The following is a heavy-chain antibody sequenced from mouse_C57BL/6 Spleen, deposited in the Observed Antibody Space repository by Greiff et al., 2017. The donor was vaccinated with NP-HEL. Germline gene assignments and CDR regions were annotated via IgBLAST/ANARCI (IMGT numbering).Heavy chain of an antibody. CDR3: ARNGKIPFAY. CDR1: GYSITSGYY. CDR2: ISYDGSN. J-gene: IGHJ3*01. D-gene: IGHD1-1*01. V-gene: IGHV3-6*01. Sequence: EVHLVESGPGLVKPSQSLSLTCSVTGYSITSGYYWNWIRQFPGNKLEWMGYISYDGSNNYNPSLKNRISITRDTSKNQFFLKLNSVTTEDTATYYCARNGKIPFAYWGQGTLVTVSA.